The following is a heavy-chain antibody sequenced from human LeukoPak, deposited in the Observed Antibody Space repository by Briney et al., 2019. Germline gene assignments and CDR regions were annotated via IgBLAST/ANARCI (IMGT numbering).Heavy chain of an antibody. CDR3: AGSHTAMVENAFDI. CDR1: GGTFSSYA. V-gene: IGHV1-69*13. CDR2: IIPIFGTA. Sequence: ASVKVSCKASGGTFSSYAISWVRQAPGQGLEWMGGIIPIFGTANYAQKFQGRVTITADESTSTAYMELSSLRSEDTAVYYCAGSHTAMVENAFDIWGQGTMVTVSS. D-gene: IGHD5-18*01. J-gene: IGHJ3*02.